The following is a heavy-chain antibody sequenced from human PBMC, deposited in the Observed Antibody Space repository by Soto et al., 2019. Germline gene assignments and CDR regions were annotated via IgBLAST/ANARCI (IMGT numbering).Heavy chain of an antibody. CDR3: AKVHASGS. CDR2: ISNSGGRT. V-gene: IGHV3-23*01. D-gene: IGHD6-25*01. J-gene: IGHJ5*02. Sequence: EVQLLESGGGFVQPGGSLRLSCVVSGFTFRTYAMTWVRQAPGKGLEWVSFISNSGGRTNYADSVRGRFTTSRDNSKNTLYLQMNSLRAEDTALYYCAKVHASGSWGPGTQVTVSS. CDR1: GFTFRTYA.